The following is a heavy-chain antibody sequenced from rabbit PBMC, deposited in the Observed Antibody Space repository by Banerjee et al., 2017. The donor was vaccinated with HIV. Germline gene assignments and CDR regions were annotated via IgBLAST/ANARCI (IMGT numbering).Heavy chain of an antibody. J-gene: IGHJ3*01. Sequence: QSLEESGGDLVKPGASLTLTCTASGFSFSNRYVMCWVRQAPGKGLEWIGCIYTGDGSTYYASWVNGRFTISRSTSLNTVDLKMTSLTVADTATYFCARDLAGVTGWNFGLWGQGTLVTVS. CDR2: IYTGDGST. CDR1: GFSFSNRYV. V-gene: IGHV1S43*01. D-gene: IGHD4-1*01. CDR3: ARDLAGVTGWNFGL.